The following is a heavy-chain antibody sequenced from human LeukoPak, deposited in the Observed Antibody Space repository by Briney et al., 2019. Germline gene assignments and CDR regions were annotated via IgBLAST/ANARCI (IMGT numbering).Heavy chain of an antibody. CDR1: GFTFRIYW. Sequence: GGSLRLSCAASGFTFRIYWMSWVRQAPGKGLEWVANIKQDGSEKYYVDSVKGRFTISRDNAKNSLYLEMNSLRAEDTAVYYCARDYYDSSGYYHVGYFDYWGQGTLVTVSS. D-gene: IGHD3-22*01. CDR2: IKQDGSEK. J-gene: IGHJ4*02. CDR3: ARDYYDSSGYYHVGYFDY. V-gene: IGHV3-7*01.